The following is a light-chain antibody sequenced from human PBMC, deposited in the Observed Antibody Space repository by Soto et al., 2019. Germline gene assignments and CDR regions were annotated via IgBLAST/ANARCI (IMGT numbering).Light chain of an antibody. CDR2: SHS. J-gene: IGLJ1*01. Sequence: QSVLTQPPSASGTPGQRVAFSCSGSSSNIGANTVNWYQQLPGAAPKLLIYSHSQRPSGVPDRFSGSKSGTSASLAISGLQSDDEDDYYCAAWDDSLNGYVFGSGTKVTVL. V-gene: IGLV1-44*01. CDR1: SSNIGANT. CDR3: AAWDDSLNGYV.